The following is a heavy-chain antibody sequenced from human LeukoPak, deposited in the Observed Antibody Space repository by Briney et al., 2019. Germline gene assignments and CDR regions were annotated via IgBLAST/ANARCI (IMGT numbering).Heavy chain of an antibody. D-gene: IGHD6-13*01. V-gene: IGHV4-59*12. Sequence: SETLSLTCNVSGGSMSSYYWSWIRQPPGKGLEWIGYIYYTGSTNYNPSLKSRVTISIDKSKNQFSLKLISVTAADTAVYYCARKDDRIAAAGTFDYWGQGTLVTVSS. J-gene: IGHJ4*02. CDR3: ARKDDRIAAAGTFDY. CDR1: GGSMSSYY. CDR2: IYYTGST.